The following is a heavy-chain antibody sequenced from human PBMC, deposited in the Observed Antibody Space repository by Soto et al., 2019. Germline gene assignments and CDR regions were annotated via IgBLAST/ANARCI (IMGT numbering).Heavy chain of an antibody. CDR1: GYTFASYA. D-gene: IGHD3-3*01. CDR3: AREARYYDFWSRHYPDCIDV. V-gene: IGHV1-3*01. J-gene: IGHJ6*02. CDR2: INAGNGNT. Sequence: ASVKVSCKASGYTFASYAMHWVRQAPGQRLEWMGWINAGNGNTKYSQKFQGRVTITRDTSASTAYMELSSLRSEDTAVYYCAREARYYDFWSRHYPDCIDVWGQGTTVTVSS.